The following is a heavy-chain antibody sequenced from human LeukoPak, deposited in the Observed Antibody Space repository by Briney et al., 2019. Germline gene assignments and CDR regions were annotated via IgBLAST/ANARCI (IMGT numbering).Heavy chain of an antibody. D-gene: IGHD3-10*01. Sequence: SETLSLTCTVSDGSISSSTYYWAWIRQPPGKGLEWIGSIYYGVTTYYNPSLKSRVTISVDTSKNQFSLKLSSVTAADTAVYYCRGVIITPLYYYYMDVWGKGTTVTVSS. CDR2: IYYGVTT. CDR3: RGVIITPLYYYYMDV. V-gene: IGHV4-39*07. J-gene: IGHJ6*03. CDR1: DGSISSSTYY.